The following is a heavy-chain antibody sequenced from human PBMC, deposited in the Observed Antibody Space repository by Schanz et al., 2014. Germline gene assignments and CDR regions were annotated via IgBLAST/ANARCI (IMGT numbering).Heavy chain of an antibody. CDR3: ARDGRPPFYGSGEHY. D-gene: IGHD3-10*01. J-gene: IGHJ6*01. CDR1: GFSFSNYW. V-gene: IGHV3-66*01. CDR2: IYSGVST. Sequence: EVQLVESGGGLVQPGESLRLSCAASGFSFSNYWMNWVRQTPGKGLEWVSIIYSGVSTYYADSVKGRFTISRDNSKNTLYLEMHSLRAEDTAVYYSARDGRPPFYGSGEHY.